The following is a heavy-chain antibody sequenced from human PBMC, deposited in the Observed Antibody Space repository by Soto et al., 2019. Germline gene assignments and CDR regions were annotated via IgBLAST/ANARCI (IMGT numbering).Heavy chain of an antibody. CDR1: GGSISNYY. CDR3: ARGVPAAGTDWFDP. J-gene: IGHJ5*02. CDR2: VSSTGSS. V-gene: IGHV4-4*07. Sequence: SETLSLTCTVSGGSISNYYWSWIRQSAEKRLEWIGRVSSTGSSYYNPSLKSRVTISVDTSKNQVSLNLTSVTAADTAVYYCARGVPAAGTDWFDPWGQGTLVTV. D-gene: IGHD6-13*01.